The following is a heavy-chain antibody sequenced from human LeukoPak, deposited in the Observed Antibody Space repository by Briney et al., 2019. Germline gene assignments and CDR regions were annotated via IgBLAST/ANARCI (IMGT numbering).Heavy chain of an antibody. V-gene: IGHV4-38-2*01. CDR3: ARHSRSGYSSSWYFPSFDY. D-gene: IGHD6-13*01. Sequence: PPETLSLTCPVSGYSISSGYYWAWIRQPPGKGREWIWTIYHSGSTYYNPSLKSRVTISVDTSKNQFSLKLNSVTAADTAVYYCARHSRSGYSSSWYFPSFDYWGQGTLVTVSS. CDR1: GYSISSGYY. J-gene: IGHJ4*02. CDR2: IYHSGST.